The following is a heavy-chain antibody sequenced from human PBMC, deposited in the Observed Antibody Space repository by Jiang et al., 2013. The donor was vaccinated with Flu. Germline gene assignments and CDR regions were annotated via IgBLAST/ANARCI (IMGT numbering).Heavy chain of an antibody. CDR1: FTSYW. CDR3: ARQYKGATVTTTFDY. D-gene: IGHD4-17*01. CDR2: IYPGDSDT. J-gene: IGHJ4*02. Sequence: FTSYWIGWVRQMPGKGLEWMGIIYPGDSDTRYSPSFQGQVTISADKSISTAYLQWSSLKASDTAMYYCARQYKGATVTTTFDYWGQGTLVTVSS. V-gene: IGHV5-51*01.